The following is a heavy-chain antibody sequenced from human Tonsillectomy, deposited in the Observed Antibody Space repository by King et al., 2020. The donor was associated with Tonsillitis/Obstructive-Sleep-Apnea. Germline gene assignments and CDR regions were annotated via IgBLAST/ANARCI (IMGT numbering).Heavy chain of an antibody. J-gene: IGHJ4*02. Sequence: VQLVESGGGLVQPGGSLRLSCAASGFTFSSYEMNWVRQAPGKGLEWVSYISSSGSTIYYADSVKGRFTISRDNAKNSLYLQMNSLRAEDTAVYYCACDYYYDSIGYFPPFYYWGQGTLVTVSS. D-gene: IGHD3-22*01. CDR3: ACDYYYDSIGYFPPFYY. CDR1: GFTFSSYE. CDR2: ISSSGSTI. V-gene: IGHV3-48*03.